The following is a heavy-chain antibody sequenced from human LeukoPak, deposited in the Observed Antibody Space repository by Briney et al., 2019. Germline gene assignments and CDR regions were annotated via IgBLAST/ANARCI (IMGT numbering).Heavy chain of an antibody. CDR2: IEQDGSEK. CDR1: GFTFSDYW. V-gene: IGHV3-7*01. CDR3: ARASGSGSYSVY. J-gene: IGHJ4*02. Sequence: PGGSLRLSCAASGFTFSDYWMSWVRQAPGKGLEWVANIEQDGSEKHYVDSVKGRFTISRDNAKNSLYLQMNSLRAEDTAVYYCARASGSGSYSVYWGQGTLVTVSS. D-gene: IGHD3-10*01.